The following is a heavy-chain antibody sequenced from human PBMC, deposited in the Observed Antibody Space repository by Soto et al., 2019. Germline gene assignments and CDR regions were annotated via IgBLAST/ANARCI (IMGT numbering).Heavy chain of an antibody. J-gene: IGHJ5*02. CDR1: GYSFSTTW. CDR3: ATAAGGGGWYNYFDP. CDR2: IYPGDSDT. V-gene: IGHV5-51*01. D-gene: IGHD6-19*01. Sequence: PGESLKISCKGSGYSFSTTWIGWVRQMPGKGLEWMGIIYPGDSDTKYSPSFQGQVTISADKSINTAYVQWSSLKASDTAMYYCATAAGGGGWYNYFDPWGQGTLVTVSS.